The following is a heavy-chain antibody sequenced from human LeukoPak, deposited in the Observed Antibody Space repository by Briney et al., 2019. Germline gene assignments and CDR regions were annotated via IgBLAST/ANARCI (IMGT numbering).Heavy chain of an antibody. CDR2: IYYSGST. J-gene: IGHJ4*02. CDR3: ASPDSSGWNY. Sequence: SETLSLTCTVSGGSISTYYWIWIRQPAGKGLEWIGSIYYSGSTYYNPSLKSRVTISVDTSKNQFSLKQSSVTAADTAVYYWASPDSSGWNYWGRGTLVTVSS. V-gene: IGHV4-59*05. D-gene: IGHD6-19*01. CDR1: GGSISTYY.